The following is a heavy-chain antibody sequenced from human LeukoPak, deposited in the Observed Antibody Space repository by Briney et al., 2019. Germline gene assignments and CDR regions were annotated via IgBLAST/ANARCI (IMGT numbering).Heavy chain of an antibody. V-gene: IGHV3-53*01. CDR1: GFPVRSRY. CDR3: ASLEGGPSDGR. D-gene: IGHD3-3*01. Sequence: SGGSLRLSCEVSGFPVRSRYMTWVRQPPGEGLECVAVIYSGGTTYHIDSVKGRFTISRDISKSTMYLEMNNLRVEDTATYYCASLEGGPSDGRWGQGTLVIVSS. J-gene: IGHJ1*01. CDR2: IYSGGTT.